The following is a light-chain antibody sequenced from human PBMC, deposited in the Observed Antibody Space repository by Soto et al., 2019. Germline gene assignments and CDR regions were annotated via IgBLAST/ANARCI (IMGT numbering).Light chain of an antibody. CDR2: DAS. CDR3: QQRSNWLT. V-gene: IGKV3-11*01. Sequence: EIVLTQSPATLSLSPGERATLSCRASQSVSSYLAWYQQKPGQAHRLLIYDASNRATGIAARFSGSGSGTDFTLNISSLEPEDFAVYYCQQRSNWLTFGGGTKVEIK. J-gene: IGKJ4*01. CDR1: QSVSSY.